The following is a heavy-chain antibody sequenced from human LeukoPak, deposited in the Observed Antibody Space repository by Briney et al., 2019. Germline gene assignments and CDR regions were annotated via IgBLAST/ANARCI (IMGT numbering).Heavy chain of an antibody. V-gene: IGHV3-23*01. D-gene: IGHD3-3*01. CDR1: GFTFSSYA. Sequence: GGSLRLSCAASGFTFSSYAMRWVRQAPGKGLEWVSAISGSGGSTYYADSVKGRFTISRDNSKNTLYLQMNSLRAEDTAVYYCAKDRSTIFGVVYYFDYWGQGTLVTVSS. CDR3: AKDRSTIFGVVYYFDY. CDR2: ISGSGGST. J-gene: IGHJ4*02.